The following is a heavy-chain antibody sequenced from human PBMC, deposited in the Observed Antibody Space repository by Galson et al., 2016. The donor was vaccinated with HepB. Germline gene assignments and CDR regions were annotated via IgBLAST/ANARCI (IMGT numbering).Heavy chain of an antibody. Sequence: ETLSLTCAVYGDSINSSTWWSWVRQPPGKGLEWLGEIFHGGSTNYNPSSKGRVTMTEDTSKNHLSLTLTSVTAADTAVYYCARGTGGSGSYSQYFRYWGQGSLVTVSS. V-gene: IGHV4-4*02. J-gene: IGHJ4*02. CDR1: GDSINSSTW. D-gene: IGHD3-10*01. CDR3: ARGTGGSGSYSQYFRY. CDR2: IFHGGST.